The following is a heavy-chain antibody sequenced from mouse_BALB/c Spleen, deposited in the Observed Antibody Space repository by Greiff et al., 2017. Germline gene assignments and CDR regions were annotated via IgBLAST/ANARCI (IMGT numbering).Heavy chain of an antibody. D-gene: IGHD2-14*01. CDR3: ARGDYRYDY. V-gene: IGHV3-6*02. CDR1: GYSITSGYY. Sequence: EVQLQQSGPGLVKPSQSLSLTCSVTGYSITSGYYWNWIRQFPGNKLEWMGYISYDGSNNYNPSLKNRISITRDTSQNQFFLKLNSVTTEDTATYYCARGDYRYDYWGQGTTLTVSS. J-gene: IGHJ2*01. CDR2: ISYDGSN.